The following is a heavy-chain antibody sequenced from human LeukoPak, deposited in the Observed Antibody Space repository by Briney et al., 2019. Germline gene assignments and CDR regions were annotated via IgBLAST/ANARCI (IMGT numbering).Heavy chain of an antibody. CDR3: ARDSYGGNAYYFDY. D-gene: IGHD4-23*01. CDR1: GFTFSIYG. J-gene: IGHJ4*02. V-gene: IGHV3-21*01. CDR2: ISDNGGNT. Sequence: GGSLRLSCAASGFTFSIYGMGWVRQAPGKGLEWVSSISDNGGNTYYADSAKGRFTISRDNAKNSLYLQMNSLRAEDTAVYYCARDSYGGNAYYFDYWGQGTLVTVSS.